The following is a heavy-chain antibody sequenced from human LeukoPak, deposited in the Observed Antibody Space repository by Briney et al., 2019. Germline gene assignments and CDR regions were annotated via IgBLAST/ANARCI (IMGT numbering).Heavy chain of an antibody. J-gene: IGHJ3*02. CDR3: ARDVGSSDAFDI. Sequence: SETLSLTCTVSGGSISNYYWSWIRQPAGRGLDWIGRVQTSGSTKYNPSLKSRVTMSVDTSKNQFSLKLNSVTAADTAVYYCARDVGSSDAFDIWGQGTMVIVSS. CDR1: GGSISNYY. D-gene: IGHD3-10*01. V-gene: IGHV4-4*07. CDR2: VQTSGST.